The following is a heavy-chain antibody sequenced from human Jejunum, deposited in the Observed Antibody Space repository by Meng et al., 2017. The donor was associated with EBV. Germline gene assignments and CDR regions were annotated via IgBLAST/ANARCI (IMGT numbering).Heavy chain of an antibody. CDR2: IYYSGST. CDR1: GDSIDSRNW. CDR3: VRGGDYCLVY. D-gene: IGHD2-21*02. V-gene: IGHV4-4*02. J-gene: IGHJ4*02. Sequence: QGQLQVPGPGLVKPSGTLSLTCAVSGDSIDSRNWWSWVRQSPERGLEWIGEIYYSGSTNYNPSLKSRVTILVDRSENHFSLHLSSVTAADTAVYYCVRGGDYCLVYWGQGTLVTVSS.